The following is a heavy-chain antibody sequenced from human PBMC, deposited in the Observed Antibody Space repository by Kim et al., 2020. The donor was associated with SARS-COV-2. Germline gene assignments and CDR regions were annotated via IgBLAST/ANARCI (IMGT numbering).Heavy chain of an antibody. CDR2: INPSGGST. Sequence: ASVKVSCKASGYTFTSYYMHWVRQAPGQGLEWMGIINPSGGSTSYAQKFQGRVTMTRDTSTSTVYMELSSLRSEDTAVYYCASSSIQLERPGGWFDPWGQGTLVTVSS. CDR1: GYTFTSYY. J-gene: IGHJ5*02. CDR3: ASSSIQLERPGGWFDP. D-gene: IGHD1-1*01. V-gene: IGHV1-46*01.